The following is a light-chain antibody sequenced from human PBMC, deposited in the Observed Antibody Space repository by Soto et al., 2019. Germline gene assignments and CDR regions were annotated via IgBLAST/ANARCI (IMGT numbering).Light chain of an antibody. CDR1: EDISNF. J-gene: IGKJ2*01. CDR2: AAS. V-gene: IGKV1-27*01. Sequence: DIQMTQSPSSLSASVGDRVTITCRASEDISNFLAWYQQKPGKVPKLLIYAASTLQSGVPSRFSGSGSGTDFTLTISSLQPEDVATYYCHKYNSAPYTFGQGTKVDI. CDR3: HKYNSAPYT.